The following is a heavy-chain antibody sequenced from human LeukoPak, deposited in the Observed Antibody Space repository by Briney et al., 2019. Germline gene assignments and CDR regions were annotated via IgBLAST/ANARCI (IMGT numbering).Heavy chain of an antibody. CDR2: IYYSGST. CDR3: ARQEIYCSSTSCFGNYFDY. V-gene: IGHV4-59*08. CDR1: GGSISTYY. D-gene: IGHD2-2*01. Sequence: SETLSLTCTVSGGSISTYYWSWVRQPPGKGLEWIGYIYYSGSTNYNPSLKSRVTISVDTSKNQFSLKLSSVTAADTAVYYCARQEIYCSSTSCFGNYFDYWGQGTLVTVSS. J-gene: IGHJ4*02.